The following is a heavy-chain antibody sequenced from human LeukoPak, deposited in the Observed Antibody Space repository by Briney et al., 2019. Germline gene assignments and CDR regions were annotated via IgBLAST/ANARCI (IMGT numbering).Heavy chain of an antibody. J-gene: IGHJ4*01. CDR1: GGSISSRSSY. V-gene: IGHV4-39*07. Sequence: SETLSLTCTVSGGSISSRSSYWGWLRHPPGKGLECLGSMYYSGSTYYNPSLKSGVTISVDTSKNQFSLKLSSVTAADTAVYYCARGGSLLWFGEYYYWGQGTLVTVSS. CDR2: MYYSGST. CDR3: ARGGSLLWFGEYYY. D-gene: IGHD3-10*01.